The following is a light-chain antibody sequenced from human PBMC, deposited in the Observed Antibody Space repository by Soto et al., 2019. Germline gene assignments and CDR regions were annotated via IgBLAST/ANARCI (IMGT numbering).Light chain of an antibody. Sequence: QSVLTQPPSVSGAPGQRVTISCTGSSSNIGAGYDVHWYQQLPGTAPKLLIYGNSNRPSGVPDRFSGSKSGASASLAITGLHAEVEADYYCQPYDSSLTGYVFGTGTKVTVL. CDR2: GNS. V-gene: IGLV1-40*01. CDR1: SSNIGAGYD. CDR3: QPYDSSLTGYV. J-gene: IGLJ1*01.